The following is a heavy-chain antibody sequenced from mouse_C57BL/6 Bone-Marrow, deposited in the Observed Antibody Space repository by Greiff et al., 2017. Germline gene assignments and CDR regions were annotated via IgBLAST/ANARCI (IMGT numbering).Heavy chain of an antibody. CDR1: GFNIKNTY. Sequence: EVQLQQSVAELVRPGASVKLSCTASGFNIKNTYMPWVKQRPEQGLEWIGRIDPANGNTKYAPKFQGKATITADTSSNTAYLQLSSLTSEDTATYYCAVIYYYGSSYGNYAMDYWGQGTSVTVSS. CDR2: IDPANGNT. J-gene: IGHJ4*01. D-gene: IGHD1-1*01. CDR3: AVIYYYGSSYGNYAMDY. V-gene: IGHV14-3*01.